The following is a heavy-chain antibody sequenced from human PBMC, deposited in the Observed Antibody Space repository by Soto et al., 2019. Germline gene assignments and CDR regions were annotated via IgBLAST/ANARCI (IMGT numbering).Heavy chain of an antibody. CDR2: IYYSGST. J-gene: IGHJ4*02. CDR1: GGSISSSSYY. CDR3: ARLYGSSTSCSVDY. V-gene: IGHV4-39*01. Sequence: SETLSLTCTVSGGSISSSSYYWGWIRQPPGKGLEWIGSIYYSGSTYYNPSLKSRVTISVDTSKNQFSLKLSSVTAADTAVYYCARLYGSSTSCSVDYWGQGTLVTVSS. D-gene: IGHD2-2*01.